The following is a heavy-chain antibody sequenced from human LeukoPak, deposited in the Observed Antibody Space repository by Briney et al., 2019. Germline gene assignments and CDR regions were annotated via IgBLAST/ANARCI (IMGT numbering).Heavy chain of an antibody. J-gene: IGHJ4*02. D-gene: IGHD6-13*01. CDR3: ARDPSSWNGYFDS. V-gene: IGHV3-74*01. Sequence: GSLRLSCEASGFISSSYWMHWVRQAPGKGLVWVSRIEGDGISTSYADSVRGRFTISRDNARNTMYLQMNSLRADDTAVYYCARDPSSWNGYFDSWGQGTLVTVSS. CDR1: GFISSSYW. CDR2: IEGDGIST.